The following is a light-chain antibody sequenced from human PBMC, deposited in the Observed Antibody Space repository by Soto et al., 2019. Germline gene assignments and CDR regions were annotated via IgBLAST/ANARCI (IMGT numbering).Light chain of an antibody. Sequence: DIQMTQSPSTLSASVGDRVTITCRASQSINSWLAWFQQKPGKAPKLLIYRASSLQSGVPSRFSGSGSETEFTLTSSSLQPDPFATYFCQQYNIYSWTFGQGTKVEI. CDR2: RAS. V-gene: IGKV1-5*03. CDR3: QQYNIYSWT. CDR1: QSINSW. J-gene: IGKJ1*01.